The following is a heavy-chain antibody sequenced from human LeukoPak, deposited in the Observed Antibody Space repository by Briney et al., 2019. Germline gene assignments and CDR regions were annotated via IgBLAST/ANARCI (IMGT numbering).Heavy chain of an antibody. J-gene: IGHJ6*02. CDR2: INSDGSST. CDR1: GFTLSSYW. CDR3: ARGSQRGAAANYYGMDV. Sequence: GGSLRLSCAASGFTLSSYWMHWVRQAPGKGLVWVSRINSDGSSTTYADSVKGRFTISRDNAKNTLYLQMNSLRAGDTAVYHCARGSQRGAAANYYGMDVWGQGTTVTVSS. D-gene: IGHD2-2*01. V-gene: IGHV3-74*01.